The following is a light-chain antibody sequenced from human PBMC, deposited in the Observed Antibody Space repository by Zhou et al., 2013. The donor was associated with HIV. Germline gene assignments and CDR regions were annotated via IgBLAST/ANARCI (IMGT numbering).Light chain of an antibody. Sequence: EIVLTQSPGTLSLSPGERATLSCSASQSVTANFLAWYQQKPGQAPRLLIYGASSRAIGIPDRISGSGSGTDFTLTFSRLEPEDFAVYYCQQYGSSPITFGQGTRLE. CDR2: GAS. V-gene: IGKV3-20*01. J-gene: IGKJ5*01. CDR1: QSVTANF. CDR3: QQYGSSPIT.